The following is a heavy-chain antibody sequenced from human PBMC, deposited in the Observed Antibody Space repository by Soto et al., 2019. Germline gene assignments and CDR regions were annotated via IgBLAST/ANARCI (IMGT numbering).Heavy chain of an antibody. D-gene: IGHD4-17*01. V-gene: IGHV3-30*01. CDR3: ARDMTAVTIYGMDV. CDR2: ISYDGSDK. CDR1: RFTFSNFA. Sequence: GGSLGLSCAACRFTFSNFAIHLVRQAPGKGLEWVAIISYDGSDKYYADSVKGRFTISRDNSKNTLYLQMNSLRPEDTAVYFCARDMTAVTIYGMDVWGQGTTVTVSS. J-gene: IGHJ6*02.